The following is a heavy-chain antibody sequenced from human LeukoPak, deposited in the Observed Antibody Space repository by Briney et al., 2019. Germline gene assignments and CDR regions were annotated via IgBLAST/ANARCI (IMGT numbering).Heavy chain of an antibody. CDR2: IYYSGST. J-gene: IGHJ3*02. CDR1: GGSISSYY. D-gene: IGHD3-10*01. V-gene: IGHV4-59*01. CDR3: ARAAWSWYGSGNPLGAFDI. Sequence: KPSETLSLTCTVSGGSISSYYWTWIRQPPGKGLEWIGYIYYSGSTNYNPSLKSRVTISVDTSKNQFSLKLSSVTAADTAVYYCARAAWSWYGSGNPLGAFDIWGQGTTVTVSS.